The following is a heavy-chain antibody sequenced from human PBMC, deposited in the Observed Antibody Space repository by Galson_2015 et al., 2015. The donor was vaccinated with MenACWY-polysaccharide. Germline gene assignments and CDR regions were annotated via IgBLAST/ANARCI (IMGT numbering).Heavy chain of an antibody. CDR3: ARERTTVDI. V-gene: IGHV3-33*01. CDR2: IWSGGNNK. Sequence: SLRLSCAASGFTFRSYGMHWVRQAPGKGLEWVTQIWSGGNNKYYADSVKGRFTVSRDDSENTVYLRMNSLRAEDTAVYYCARERTTVDIWGQGTMVTVSS. CDR1: GFTFRSYG. D-gene: IGHD4-17*01. J-gene: IGHJ3*02.